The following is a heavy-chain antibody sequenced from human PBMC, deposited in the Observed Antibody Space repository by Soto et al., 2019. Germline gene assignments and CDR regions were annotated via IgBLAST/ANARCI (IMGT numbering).Heavy chain of an antibody. D-gene: IGHD2-8*02. CDR2: ISDNGGTT. V-gene: IGHV3-23*01. CDR3: TTDTDPGLDY. J-gene: IGHJ4*02. CDR1: EFTFSNYA. Sequence: PGGSLRLSCAASEFTFSNYAMSWVRQAPGKGLEWVSSISDNGGTTYYADSVKGRFTISRDNSKNTLYLQMNSLKTEDTAVYYCTTDTDPGLDYWGQGTLVTVSS.